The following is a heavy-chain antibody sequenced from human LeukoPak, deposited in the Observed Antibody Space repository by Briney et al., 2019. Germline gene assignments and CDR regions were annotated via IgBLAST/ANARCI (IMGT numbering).Heavy chain of an antibody. CDR1: GGSISSYY. V-gene: IGHV4-4*07. CDR3: ARGIGWELLNYFDY. D-gene: IGHD1-26*01. J-gene: IGHJ4*02. Sequence: SETLSLTCTVSGGSISSYYWSWIRQPAGKGLEWIGRIYTSGSTNYNPSLKSRVTMSVDTSKNQFSLKLSSVTAADTAVYYCARGIGWELLNYFDYWGQGTLVIVSS. CDR2: IYTSGST.